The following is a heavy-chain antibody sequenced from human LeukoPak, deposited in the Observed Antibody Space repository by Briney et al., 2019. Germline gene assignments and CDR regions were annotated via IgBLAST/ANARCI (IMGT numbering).Heavy chain of an antibody. CDR1: GYTFTDYY. J-gene: IGHJ6*03. CDR3: ARPILARAWYYMDV. V-gene: IGHV1-2*02. D-gene: IGHD6-6*01. Sequence: GASVKVSCKTSGYTFTDYYMHWVRQAPGQGLEWMGWINPNSGGTNYAQKFQGRVTMTRDTSISTAYMELSRLRSDDTAVYYCARPILARAWYYMDVWGKGTTVTVSS. CDR2: INPNSGGT.